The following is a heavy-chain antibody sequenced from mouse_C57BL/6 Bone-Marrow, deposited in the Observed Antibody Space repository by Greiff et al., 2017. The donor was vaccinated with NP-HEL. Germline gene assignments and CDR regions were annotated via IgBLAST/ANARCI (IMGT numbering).Heavy chain of an antibody. J-gene: IGHJ3*01. CDR2: IWWDDDK. D-gene: IGHD1-1*01. Sequence: QVQLQQSGPGILQPSQTLSLTCSFSGFSLSTFGMGVGWIRQPSGKGLEWLAHIWWDDDKYYNPALKSRLTISKDTSKNQVFLKIANVDTADTATYYCARMRMDYYGSSYDWFAYWGQGTLVTVSA. CDR3: ARMRMDYYGSSYDWFAY. V-gene: IGHV8-8*01. CDR1: GFSLSTFGMG.